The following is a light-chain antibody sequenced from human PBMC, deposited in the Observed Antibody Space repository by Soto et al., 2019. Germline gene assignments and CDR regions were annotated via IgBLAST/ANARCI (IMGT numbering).Light chain of an antibody. J-gene: IGKJ3*01. CDR3: MQGTHWPFT. Sequence: DVVMTQSPLSLTVTPGQPASISCKSSQSLVYFGGDILLNWYHQRPGQSPRRLIYKVSNRDSGVPDRFSGSGSGTDFTLKISRVEAEDVGMYYCMQGTHWPFTFGPGTKVDIK. CDR1: QSLVYFGGDIL. V-gene: IGKV2-30*01. CDR2: KVS.